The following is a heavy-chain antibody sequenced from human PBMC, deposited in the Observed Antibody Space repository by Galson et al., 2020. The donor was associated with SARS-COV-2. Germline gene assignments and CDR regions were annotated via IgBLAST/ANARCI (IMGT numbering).Heavy chain of an antibody. CDR2: IYYSGST. CDR1: GGSISSSSYY. D-gene: IGHD3-10*01. V-gene: IGHV4-39*01. J-gene: IGHJ6*02. CDR3: AGETYYYGSGSYNKYYYGMDV. Sequence: SETLSLTCTVSGGSISSSSYYWGWIRQPPGKGLEWIGSIYYSGSTYYNPSLKSRVTISVDTSKNQFSLKLSSVTAADTAVYYGAGETYYYGSGSYNKYYYGMDVWGQGTTVTVSS.